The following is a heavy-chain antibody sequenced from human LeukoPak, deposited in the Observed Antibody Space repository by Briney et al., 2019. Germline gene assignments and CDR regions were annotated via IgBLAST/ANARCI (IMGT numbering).Heavy chain of an antibody. J-gene: IGHJ6*02. Sequence: GGSLRLSCAASGFTFSSYAMSWVRQAPGKGLEWVAVISYDGSNKYYADSVKGRFTISRDNSKNTLYLQMNSLRAEDTAVYYCARVRDHPYSSGLSPYYYYGMDVWGQGTTVTVSS. CDR3: ARVRDHPYSSGLSPYYYYGMDV. D-gene: IGHD6-19*01. CDR1: GFTFSSYA. CDR2: ISYDGSNK. V-gene: IGHV3-30-3*01.